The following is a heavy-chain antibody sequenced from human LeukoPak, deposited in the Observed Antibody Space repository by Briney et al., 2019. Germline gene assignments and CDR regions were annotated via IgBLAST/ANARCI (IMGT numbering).Heavy chain of an antibody. CDR1: GGTFSSYA. V-gene: IGHV1-69*13. J-gene: IGHJ4*02. D-gene: IGHD3-22*01. CDR2: IIPIFGTA. Sequence: ASVKVSCKASGGTFSSYAISWVRQAPGQGLEWMGGIIPIFGTANYAQKFQGRVTITADESTSTAYMELSSLRSEDTAVYYCASWDYDSSGYYGLDYWGQGTLVTVSS. CDR3: ASWDYDSSGYYGLDY.